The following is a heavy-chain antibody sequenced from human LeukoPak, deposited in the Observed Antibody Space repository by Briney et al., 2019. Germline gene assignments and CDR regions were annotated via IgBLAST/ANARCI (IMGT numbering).Heavy chain of an antibody. D-gene: IGHD3-10*01. J-gene: IGHJ4*02. V-gene: IGHV1-18*01. CDR3: ARDYSRNTFGSGSYYKKLDY. CDR1: GYTFTSYG. CDR2: ISAYNGNT. Sequence: ASVKVSCKASGYTFTSYGISWVRQAPGQGLEWMGWISAYNGNTNYAQKLQGRVTMTTDTSTSTAYMELRSLRSDDTAVYYCARDYSRNTFGSGSYYKKLDYWGQGTLVTVSS.